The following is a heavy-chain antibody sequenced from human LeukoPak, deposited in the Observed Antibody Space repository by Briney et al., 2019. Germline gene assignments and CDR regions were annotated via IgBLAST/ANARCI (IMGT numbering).Heavy chain of an antibody. V-gene: IGHV3-30*03. D-gene: IGHD5-18*01. Sequence: GGSLRLSCAASGFTFCIYSMHWVRQAPGKGLEWVAAIIYDGSNKYYADSVKGRFTISRDNSKNTLDLQMSSLRAEDTAVYYCARDLTAHSYGYIEAFDIWGQGTMVTVSS. CDR3: ARDLTAHSYGYIEAFDI. CDR1: GFTFCIYS. CDR2: IIYDGSNK. J-gene: IGHJ3*02.